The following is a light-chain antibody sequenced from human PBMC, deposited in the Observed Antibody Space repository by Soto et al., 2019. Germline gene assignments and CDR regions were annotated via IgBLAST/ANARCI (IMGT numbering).Light chain of an antibody. J-gene: IGKJ4*01. Sequence: EIVLTQSPATLSLSPGERATLSCRASQSVSSYLAWYQQKPGQAPRLLIYDASNRATGIPARFSGSGSGTDVTLPISSLEPEDFAVYYCQQRSNWQVTFGGGTKVEIK. CDR1: QSVSSY. V-gene: IGKV3-11*01. CDR3: QQRSNWQVT. CDR2: DAS.